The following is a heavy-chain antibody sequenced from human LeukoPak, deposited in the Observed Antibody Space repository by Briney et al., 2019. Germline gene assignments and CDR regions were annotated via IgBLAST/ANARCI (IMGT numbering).Heavy chain of an antibody. Sequence: GASVKVSCKASGYTFTSYYMHWVRQAPGQGLEWMGIINPSGGSTSYAQKFQGRVTMTRDMSTSTVYMELSSLRSEDTAVYYCAREEGLIVATILGYFDYWGQGTLVTVSS. J-gene: IGHJ4*02. CDR1: GYTFTSYY. CDR3: AREEGLIVATILGYFDY. D-gene: IGHD5-12*01. CDR2: INPSGGST. V-gene: IGHV1-46*01.